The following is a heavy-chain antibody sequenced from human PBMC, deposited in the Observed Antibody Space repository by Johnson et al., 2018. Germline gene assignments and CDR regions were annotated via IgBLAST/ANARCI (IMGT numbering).Heavy chain of an antibody. V-gene: IGHV3-20*04. CDR3: ARARSWGIQLYYYYYGMDV. Sequence: VQLVQSGGGVARPGGSLRLSCAASGCTFEDYGMSWVRQAPGQGLEWVSGINWNGGSTGYAASVKGRFTISRDNSKNTLYLQMNSLRAEDTAVYYCARARSWGIQLYYYYYGMDVWGQGTTVTVSS. CDR2: INWNGGST. J-gene: IGHJ6*02. CDR1: GCTFEDYG. D-gene: IGHD5-18*01.